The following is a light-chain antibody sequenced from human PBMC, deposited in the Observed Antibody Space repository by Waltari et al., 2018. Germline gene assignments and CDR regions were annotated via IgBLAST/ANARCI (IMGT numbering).Light chain of an antibody. CDR1: QSISNW. Sequence: DVQMTQPPSTLSAPVGDRGTFTCRASQSISNWLAWYQQKPGKPPKVLIYKASNLESGVPSRFSGSGSGTEFTLTISSLQPDDCATYYCQQYSTYSRTFGQGTKVEIK. V-gene: IGKV1-5*03. CDR2: KAS. CDR3: QQYSTYSRT. J-gene: IGKJ1*01.